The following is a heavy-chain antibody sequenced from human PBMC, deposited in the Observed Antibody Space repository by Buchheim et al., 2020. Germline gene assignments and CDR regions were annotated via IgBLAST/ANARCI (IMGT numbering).Heavy chain of an antibody. CDR2: ISYDGSNK. D-gene: IGHD5-18*01. CDR1: GFTFSSYG. V-gene: IGHV3-30*18. Sequence: QVQLVESGGGVVQPGRSLRLSCAASGFTFSSYGMHWVRQAPGKGLEWVAVISYDGSNKYYADSVKGRFTISRDNSKKTLYLQMNSLRAEDTAVYYCAKGFDVELQLWDYYYGMDVWGQGTT. CDR3: AKGFDVELQLWDYYYGMDV. J-gene: IGHJ6*02.